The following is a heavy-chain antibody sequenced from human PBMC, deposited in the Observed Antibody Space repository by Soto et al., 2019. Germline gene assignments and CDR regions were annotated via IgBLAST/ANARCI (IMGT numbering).Heavy chain of an antibody. J-gene: IGHJ6*02. V-gene: IGHV3-9*01. CDR2: ISWNSGSI. Sequence: PVGSLRLSCAASGFTFDDYAMHWVRQAPGKGLEWVSGISWNSGSIGYADSVKGRFAISRDNAKNSLYLQMNSLRAEDTALYYCAKEGGSYYYYGMDVWGQGTTVTVSS. CDR3: AKEGGSYYYYGMDV. CDR1: GFTFDDYA. D-gene: IGHD1-26*01.